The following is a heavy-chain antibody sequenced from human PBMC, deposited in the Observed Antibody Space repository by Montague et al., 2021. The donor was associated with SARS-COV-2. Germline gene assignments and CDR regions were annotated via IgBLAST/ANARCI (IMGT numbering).Heavy chain of an antibody. Sequence: SETLSLTCTVSGVSITNYYCCWIRLRPPPGLELVWDVLINNSTNFYSSLYLRIAISVDTSKNQFALTLTSVTAAATAVYYCVRHPHYDGLNGPPDFWGQGALVTVSS. D-gene: IGHD3-9*01. CDR1: GVSITNYY. CDR3: VRHPHYDGLNGPPDF. V-gene: IGHV4-4*08. J-gene: IGHJ4*02. CDR2: VLINNST.